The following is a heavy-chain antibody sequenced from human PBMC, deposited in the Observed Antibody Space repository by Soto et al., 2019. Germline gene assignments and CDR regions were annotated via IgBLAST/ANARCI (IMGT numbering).Heavy chain of an antibody. CDR1: GFTFSDYG. Sequence: KPGGSLRLCCVVSGFTFSDYGMHWIRQPPGKGLEWIGYIYYSGSTNYNPSLKSRVTISVDTSKNQFSLKLSSVTAADTAVYYCARDLDYYDSSGRRIWYFDLWGRGTLVTVSS. D-gene: IGHD3-22*01. CDR2: IYYSGST. V-gene: IGHV4-59*01. J-gene: IGHJ2*01. CDR3: ARDLDYYDSSGRRIWYFDL.